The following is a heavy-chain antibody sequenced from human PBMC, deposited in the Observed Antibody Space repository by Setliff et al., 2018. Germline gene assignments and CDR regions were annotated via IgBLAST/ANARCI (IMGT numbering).Heavy chain of an antibody. CDR2: INRRGST. CDR3: ARASSGWYSAYYYYMDV. Sequence: SETLSLTCTVSDGSVNSGYDNWNWLRQPAGKGLEWIGHINRRGSTNFSPSLKSRVTISLDTSKNQFSLNLTSVTAADTAVYYCARASSGWYSAYYYYMDVWGKGTTVTVSS. J-gene: IGHJ6*03. D-gene: IGHD6-19*01. CDR1: DGSVNSGYDN. V-gene: IGHV4-61*09.